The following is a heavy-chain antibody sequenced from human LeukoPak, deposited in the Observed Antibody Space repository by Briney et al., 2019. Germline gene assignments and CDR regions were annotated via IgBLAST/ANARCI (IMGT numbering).Heavy chain of an antibody. Sequence: PSETLSLTCAVYGESFSGYYWNWVRQPPGKGLEWIGEINHSGSTNYNPSLKTRVTISVDTSRKQFSLKLSSVTAADTAVYYCAKGAQYSSDWYFDLWGRGTPVTVSS. J-gene: IGHJ2*01. CDR2: INHSGST. D-gene: IGHD6-25*01. V-gene: IGHV4-34*01. CDR3: AKGAQYSSDWYFDL. CDR1: GESFSGYY.